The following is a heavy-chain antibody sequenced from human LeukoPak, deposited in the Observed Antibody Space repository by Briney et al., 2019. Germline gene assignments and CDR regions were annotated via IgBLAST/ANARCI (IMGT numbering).Heavy chain of an antibody. CDR3: ARESYDAFDI. CDR2: ISSSSSYI. J-gene: IGHJ3*02. CDR1: GFIFSSYS. Sequence: PGGSLRLSCAASGFIFSSYSMNWVRRAPGKGLEWVSSISSSSSYIYYADSVKGRFTISRDNAKNSLYLQMNSLRAEDTAVYYCARESYDAFDIWGQGTMVTVSS. V-gene: IGHV3-21*01.